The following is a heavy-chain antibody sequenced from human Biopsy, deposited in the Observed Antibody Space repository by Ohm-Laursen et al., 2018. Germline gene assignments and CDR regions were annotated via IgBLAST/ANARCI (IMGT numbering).Heavy chain of an antibody. CDR3: ARDYDTSGYYYVS. D-gene: IGHD3-22*01. CDR1: GGSISNNNYY. CDR2: IFYRGST. Sequence: TLSLTCTVSGGSISNNNYYWGWIRQPPGKGLEWIGIIFYRGSTHYKPSLKSRVNISVDTSKNQFSLKLNSVTAADTAVYYCARDYDTSGYYYVSWGQGTLVTVSS. J-gene: IGHJ5*02. V-gene: IGHV4-39*01.